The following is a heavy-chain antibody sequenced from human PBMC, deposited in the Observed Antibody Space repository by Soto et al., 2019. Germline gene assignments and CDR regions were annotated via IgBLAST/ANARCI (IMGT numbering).Heavy chain of an antibody. V-gene: IGHV1-69*13. D-gene: IGHD6-13*01. CDR3: ARDGPFRSSRSPGDCYWGMDV. CDR1: GGTFSSCG. J-gene: IGHJ6*02. Sequence: SVKVSWKDSGGTFSSCGISWVRQAPGQGLEWMGGIIPIFGTANYAQKFQGRVTITADECTSTSYMELSRLRSEDTAVYYCARDGPFRSSRSPGDCYWGMDVWGQGTRDTVSS. CDR2: IIPIFGTA.